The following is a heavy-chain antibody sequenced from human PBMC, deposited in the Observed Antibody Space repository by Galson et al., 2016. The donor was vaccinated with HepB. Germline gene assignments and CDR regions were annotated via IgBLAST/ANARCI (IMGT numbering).Heavy chain of an antibody. CDR1: GGSISSRSYY. D-gene: IGHD4-17*01. Sequence: SETLSLTCSVSGGSISSRSYYWGWLRQPPGKGPHWIGTIFYSGTTHYNPSLNSRFTISVDTSKNQFSLKLKSLTAADTAVYYCARTAVYGDFYFDSWGQGSLVTVSA. V-gene: IGHV4-39*07. J-gene: IGHJ4*02. CDR2: IFYSGTT. CDR3: ARTAVYGDFYFDS.